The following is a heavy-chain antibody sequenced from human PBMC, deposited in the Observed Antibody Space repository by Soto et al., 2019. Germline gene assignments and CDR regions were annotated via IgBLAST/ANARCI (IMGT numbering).Heavy chain of an antibody. CDR2: IIPLFGTP. J-gene: IGHJ4*02. CDR1: GGIFSTYA. D-gene: IGHD3-10*01. CDR3: ARDRDDYGSGNYYNRIDF. V-gene: IGHV1-69*01. Sequence: QVQLVQSGAEVKKPGSSVKVSCKASGGIFSTYAISWLRQAPGQGLEWMGGIIPLFGTPNYAQRFQGRVTITADESTSTAYMELSRLRSADTSVYYYARDRDDYGSGNYYNRIDFWGQRTLVTVSS.